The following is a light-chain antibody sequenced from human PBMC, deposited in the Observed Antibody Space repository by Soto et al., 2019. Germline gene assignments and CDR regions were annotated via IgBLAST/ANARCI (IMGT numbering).Light chain of an antibody. Sequence: EIVMTQSPAILSVSPGDRATLSCRAGQSVSNNLAWYQQKPGQTPRLVIYGASNRATGVPARFSGSGSGTDFTLTISSLQSGDVAVFYCQQYHMWPLTFGGGTKVDIK. CDR1: QSVSNN. J-gene: IGKJ4*01. CDR3: QQYHMWPLT. V-gene: IGKV3-15*01. CDR2: GAS.